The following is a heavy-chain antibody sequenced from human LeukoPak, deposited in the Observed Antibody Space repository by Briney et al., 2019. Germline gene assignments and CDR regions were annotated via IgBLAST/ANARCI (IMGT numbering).Heavy chain of an antibody. J-gene: IGHJ4*02. Sequence: PGGSLRLSCAASGFTVSSNYMSWVRQAPGKGLEWVSVIYSGGSTYYANSVKGRFTISRDNSKNMLFLQMNSLRAEDTAVYFCESSASLVSLDYWGQGTLVTVSS. D-gene: IGHD1-26*01. CDR1: GFTVSSNY. CDR2: IYSGGST. CDR3: ESSASLVSLDY. V-gene: IGHV3-53*01.